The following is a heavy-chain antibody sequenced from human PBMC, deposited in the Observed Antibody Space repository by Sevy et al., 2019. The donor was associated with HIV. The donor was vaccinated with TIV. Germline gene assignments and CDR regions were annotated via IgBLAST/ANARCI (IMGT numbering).Heavy chain of an antibody. J-gene: IGHJ4*02. D-gene: IGHD1-26*01. CDR2: IRHDGSQK. CDR1: GFTFSSYA. CDR3: ARGRVGATTSYYFDY. Sequence: GGSLRLSCAASGFTFSSYAMHWVRQAPGKGLEWVGFIRHDGSQKYYADSVRGRFTFSRDNSKNTLFLQVSSLRAEDTAVYYCARGRVGATTSYYFDYWGQGTLLTVSS. V-gene: IGHV3-30*02.